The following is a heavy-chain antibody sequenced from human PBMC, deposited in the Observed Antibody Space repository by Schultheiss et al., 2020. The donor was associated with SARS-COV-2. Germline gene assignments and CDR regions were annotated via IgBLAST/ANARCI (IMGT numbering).Heavy chain of an antibody. Sequence: GESLKISCQGSGFTFTNYWIGWVRQMPGKGLEWMGIIYPGDSDTRYSPSFQGQVTISADKSISTAYLQWSSLKASDTAMYYCARGIDLLGGWSGYGETASYSMDVWGKGTTVTVSS. CDR2: IYPGDSDT. D-gene: IGHD3-3*01. CDR3: ARGIDLLGGWSGYGETASYSMDV. V-gene: IGHV5-51*01. J-gene: IGHJ6*03. CDR1: GFTFTNYW.